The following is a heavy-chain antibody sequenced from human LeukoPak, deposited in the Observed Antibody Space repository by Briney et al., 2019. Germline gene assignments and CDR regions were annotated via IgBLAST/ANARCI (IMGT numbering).Heavy chain of an antibody. J-gene: IGHJ4*02. CDR3: ARGLDTAMVLALDY. Sequence: ASVKVSCKASGYTFTGYYMHWVRQAPGQGLEWMGWINPNSGGTNYAQKFQGRDTMTRDTSISTAYMELSRLRSDDTAVYYCARGLDTAMVLALDYWGQGTLVTVSS. CDR2: INPNSGGT. CDR1: GYTFTGYY. V-gene: IGHV1-2*02. D-gene: IGHD5-18*01.